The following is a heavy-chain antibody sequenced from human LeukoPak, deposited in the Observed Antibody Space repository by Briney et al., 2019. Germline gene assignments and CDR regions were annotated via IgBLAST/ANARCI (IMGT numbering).Heavy chain of an antibody. CDR2: IYYSGST. J-gene: IGHJ4*02. CDR1: GGSISSGGYY. Sequence: PSETLSLTCTVPGGSISSGGYYWSWIRQHPGKGLEWIGYIYYSGSTYYNPSLKSRVTISVDTSKNQFSLKLSSVTAADTAVYYCARAVGYDYIWGSYRPHYFDYWGQGTLVTVSS. V-gene: IGHV4-31*03. CDR3: ARAVGYDYIWGSYRPHYFDY. D-gene: IGHD3-16*02.